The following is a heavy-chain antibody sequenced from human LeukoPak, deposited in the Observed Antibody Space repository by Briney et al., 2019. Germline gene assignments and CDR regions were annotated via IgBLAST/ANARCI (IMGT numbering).Heavy chain of an antibody. V-gene: IGHV3-23*01. CDR2: ISGSGGST. D-gene: IGHD1-1*01. CDR1: GFTFSSYA. Sequence: GGSPRLSCAASGFTFSSYAMSWVRQAPGKGLEWVSAISGSGGSTYYADSVKGRFTISRDNSKSMLFLQMNSLRAEDTAVYYCAKFFWNGGNWGQGTLVTVSS. J-gene: IGHJ4*02. CDR3: AKFFWNGGN.